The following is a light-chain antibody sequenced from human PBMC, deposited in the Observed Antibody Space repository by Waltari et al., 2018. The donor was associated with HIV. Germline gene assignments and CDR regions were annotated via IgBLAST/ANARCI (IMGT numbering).Light chain of an antibody. V-gene: IGKV1-5*03. J-gene: IGKJ2*01. CDR2: KAS. CDR1: QSISTW. CDR3: QQYKSYYT. Sequence: DIQMTQSPSTLSASLGDRVTITCRASQSISTWLAWYQQKPGKAPKRLIYKASSLESGVPSRFSGTGSGTEFTLTISSLQPDDFATYYCQQYKSYYTFGQGTKLEIK.